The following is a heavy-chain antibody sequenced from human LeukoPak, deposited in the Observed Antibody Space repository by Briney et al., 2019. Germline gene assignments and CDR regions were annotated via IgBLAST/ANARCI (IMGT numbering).Heavy chain of an antibody. CDR2: IYHSGST. CDR3: ARLRSSSWYVGD. Sequence: ASETLSLTCTVSGGSISSGGYYWSWIRQPPGKGLEWIGYIYHSGSTYYNPSLKSRVTLSVDASKNQFSLRLSSVTAADTAVYYCARLRSSSWYVGDWGQGTLVTVSS. J-gene: IGHJ4*02. D-gene: IGHD6-13*01. CDR1: GGSISSGGYY. V-gene: IGHV4-30-2*03.